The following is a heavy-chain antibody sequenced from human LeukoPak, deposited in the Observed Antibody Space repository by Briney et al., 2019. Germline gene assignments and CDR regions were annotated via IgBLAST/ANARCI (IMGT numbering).Heavy chain of an antibody. CDR3: AKERRYSSSWYPDY. V-gene: IGHV3-33*06. D-gene: IGHD6-13*01. J-gene: IGHJ4*02. Sequence: PGGSLGLSCAASGFTFSSYGMHWVRQAPGKGLEWVAVIWYGGSNKYYADSVKGRFTISRDNSKNTLYLQMNSLRAEDTAVYYCAKERRYSSSWYPDYWGQGTLVTVSS. CDR1: GFTFSSYG. CDR2: IWYGGSNK.